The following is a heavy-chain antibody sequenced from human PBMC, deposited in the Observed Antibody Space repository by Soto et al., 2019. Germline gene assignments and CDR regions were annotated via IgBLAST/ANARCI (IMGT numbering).Heavy chain of an antibody. CDR1: GGSISSFYYY. D-gene: IGHD2-2*01. Sequence: SETLSLTCTVSGGSISSFYYYWSWIRQPPGKGLEWIGYIYYSGSTYYNPSLKSRVTISVDTSKNQFSLKLSSVTAADTAVYYCARHEVPAGKVKSYYYYMDVWGKGTTVTVSS. CDR2: IYYSGST. J-gene: IGHJ6*03. CDR3: ARHEVPAGKVKSYYYYMDV. V-gene: IGHV4-30-4*01.